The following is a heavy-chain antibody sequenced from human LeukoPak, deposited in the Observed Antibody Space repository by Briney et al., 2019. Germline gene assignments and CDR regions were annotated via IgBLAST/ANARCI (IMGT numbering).Heavy chain of an antibody. CDR1: GYTFTSYG. CDR3: ARDRLYYYDSSFDY. CDR2: ISAYNGNT. J-gene: IGHJ4*02. Sequence: ASVKVSCKASGYTFTSYGISWVRQAPGQGLEWMGWISAYNGNTNYAQKLQGRVTMTTDTSTSTAYMELRSPRSDDTAVYYCARDRLYYYDSSFDYWGQGTLVTVSS. D-gene: IGHD3-22*01. V-gene: IGHV1-18*01.